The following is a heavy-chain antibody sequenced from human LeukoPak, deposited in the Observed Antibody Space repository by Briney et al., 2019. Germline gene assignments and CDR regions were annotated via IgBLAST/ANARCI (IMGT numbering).Heavy chain of an antibody. V-gene: IGHV1-69*13. CDR3: ARGLRSGSAY. CDR1: GGTFSSYA. CDR2: IIPIFGTA. Sequence: GASVKVSCKASGGTFSSYAISWVRQAPGQGLEWMGGIIPIFGTANYAQKFQSRVTITADESTSTAYMELSSLRSEDTAVYYCARGLRSGSAYWGQGTLVTVSS. D-gene: IGHD6-19*01. J-gene: IGHJ4*02.